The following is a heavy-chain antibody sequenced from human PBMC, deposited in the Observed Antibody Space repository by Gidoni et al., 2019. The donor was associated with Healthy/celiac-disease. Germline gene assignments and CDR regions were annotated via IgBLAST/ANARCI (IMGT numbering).Heavy chain of an antibody. CDR2: IRSKANSYAT. Sequence: EVQLVESGGGLVQPGGSLKLSCAASGFTFSGSAMHWVRQASGKGLEWVGRIRSKANSYATAYAASVKGRFTISRDDSKNTAYLQMNSLKTEDTAVYYCTREWTVSSSWFWSGVLGMDVWGQGTTVTVPS. CDR3: TREWTVSSSWFWSGVLGMDV. V-gene: IGHV3-73*01. D-gene: IGHD6-13*01. J-gene: IGHJ6*02. CDR1: GFTFSGSA.